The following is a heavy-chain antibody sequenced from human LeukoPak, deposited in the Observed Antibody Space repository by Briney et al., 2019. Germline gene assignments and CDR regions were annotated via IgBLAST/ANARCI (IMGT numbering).Heavy chain of an antibody. D-gene: IGHD6-13*01. J-gene: IGHJ4*02. CDR1: GFTFGDYA. CDR3: TAQPYPHYSTSWGRGY. CDR2: ISSKAYGGTT. V-gene: IGHV3-49*03. Sequence: GGSLRLSCTASGFTFGDYAMSWFRQAPGKGLEWVGFISSKAYGGTTEYAASVKGRFTISRDDSKSIAYLQMNSLKTEDTAVYYCTAQPYPHYSTSWGRGYWGQGTLVTVSS.